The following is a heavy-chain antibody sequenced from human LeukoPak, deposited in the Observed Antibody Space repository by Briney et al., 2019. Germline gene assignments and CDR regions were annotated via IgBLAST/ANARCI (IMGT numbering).Heavy chain of an antibody. V-gene: IGHV1-69*05. J-gene: IGHJ4*02. CDR1: GCTFSSYA. Sequence: ASVKVSCKSSGCTFSSYAISWVRQAPGQGLEWMGGIIPIFGTANYAQKFQGRVTITTEESTSTAYMELSSLRSEDTAVYYCARGKVYSGYDFLPGDPIDYWGQGTLVTVSS. D-gene: IGHD5-12*01. CDR2: IIPIFGTA. CDR3: ARGKVYSGYDFLPGDPIDY.